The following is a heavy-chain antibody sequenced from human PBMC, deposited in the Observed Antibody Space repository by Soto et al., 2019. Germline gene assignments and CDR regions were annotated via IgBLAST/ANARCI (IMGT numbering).Heavy chain of an antibody. CDR3: ARDIEKVVGATIDY. J-gene: IGHJ4*02. CDR2: INPNSGGT. CDR1: GYTFTGYY. Sequence: GASVKVSCKASGYTFTGYYMHWVRQAPGQGLEWMGWINPNSGGTNYAQKFQGRVTMTRDTSISTAYMELSRLRSDDTAVYYCARDIEKVVGATIDYWGQGTLVTVSS. V-gene: IGHV1-2*02. D-gene: IGHD1-26*01.